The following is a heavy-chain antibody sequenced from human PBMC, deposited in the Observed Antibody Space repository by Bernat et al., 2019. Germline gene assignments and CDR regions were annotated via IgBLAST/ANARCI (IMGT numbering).Heavy chain of an antibody. CDR3: AREYCSSTSYREFDY. J-gene: IGHJ4*02. D-gene: IGHD2-2*01. CDR2: ISYDGSSK. CDR1: GFSFSSFA. Sequence: QVQLVESGGGVVQPGRSLRLSCAASGFSFSSFAMHWVRQAPGKGLEGVAVISYDGSSKYYAESDKGRFTISRDNSKNTLYLQMNSLRAEDTAVYYCAREYCSSTSYREFDYWGQGTLVTVSS. V-gene: IGHV3-30*01.